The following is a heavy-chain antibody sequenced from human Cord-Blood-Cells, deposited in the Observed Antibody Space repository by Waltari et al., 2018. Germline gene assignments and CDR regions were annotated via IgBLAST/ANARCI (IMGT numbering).Heavy chain of an antibody. CDR1: GYTFTSYG. Sequence: QVQLVQSGAEVKKPGASVKVSCKASGYTFTSYGISWVRQAPGQGLEWMGWISAYNGNTNYAQKLQGRVTMTTDTSTSTAYMELRSLRSDDTAVYYCARDERYFDWLSEGGWFDPWGQGTLVTVSS. J-gene: IGHJ5*02. CDR3: ARDERYFDWLSEGGWFDP. CDR2: ISAYNGNT. V-gene: IGHV1-18*04. D-gene: IGHD3-9*01.